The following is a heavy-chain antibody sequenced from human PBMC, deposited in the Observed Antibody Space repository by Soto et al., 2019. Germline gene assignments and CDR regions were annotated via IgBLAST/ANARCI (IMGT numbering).Heavy chain of an antibody. CDR3: ARQADYNILTGYFYYFDY. CDR2: IYPGDSDA. V-gene: IGHV5-51*01. Sequence: PGESLKISCQSSGYSFTDYWIGWVRQMPGKGLEWMGIIYPGDSDARYSPSFQGQVTISVDTSINTAFLRWNSLTASDTAMYYCARQADYNILTGYFYYFDYWGQGSLVTVSS. J-gene: IGHJ4*02. D-gene: IGHD3-9*01. CDR1: GYSFTDYW.